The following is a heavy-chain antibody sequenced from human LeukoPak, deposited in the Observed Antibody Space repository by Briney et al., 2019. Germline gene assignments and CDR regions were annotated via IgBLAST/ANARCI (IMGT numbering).Heavy chain of an antibody. CDR3: ARSGAPTPDY. Sequence: GGSLRLSCAASGLTFDDYAMHWVRQAPGKGLVWVSRIDSDGSSTIYADSVKGRFTISRDNAKNTLSLQMNSLRAEDTALYYCARSGAPTPDYWGQGTLVIVSS. J-gene: IGHJ4*02. CDR1: GLTFDDYA. V-gene: IGHV3-74*01. CDR2: IDSDGSST. D-gene: IGHD2-15*01.